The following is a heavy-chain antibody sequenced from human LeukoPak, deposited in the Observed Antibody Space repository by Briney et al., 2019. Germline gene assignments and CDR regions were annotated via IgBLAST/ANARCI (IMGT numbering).Heavy chain of an antibody. CDR2: INHSGST. CDR3: ARGLPPPYCCGGSCYPYYFDY. V-gene: IGHV4-34*01. J-gene: IGHJ4*02. D-gene: IGHD2-15*01. Sequence: SETLSLTCAVYGGSFSGYYWSWIRQPPGKGLEWIGEINHSGSTNYNPSLKSRVTISVDTSKNQFSLKLSSVTAADTAVYYCARGLPPPYCCGGSCYPYYFDYWGQGTLVTVSS. CDR1: GGSFSGYY.